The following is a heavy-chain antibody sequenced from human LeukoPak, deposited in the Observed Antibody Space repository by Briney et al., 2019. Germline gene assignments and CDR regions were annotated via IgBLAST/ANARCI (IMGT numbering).Heavy chain of an antibody. CDR3: ARVGPTSYFDY. J-gene: IGHJ4*02. CDR1: GYTFTDYY. Sequence: ASVKVSCKASGYTFTDYYVHWVQQAPGQGLEWMGRVNPDTGGTNYAQKFQGRVTMTRDTSINTAYMEVSRLTPDDTAIYYCARVGPTSYFDYWGQGTLVTVPS. V-gene: IGHV1-2*06. CDR2: VNPDTGGT.